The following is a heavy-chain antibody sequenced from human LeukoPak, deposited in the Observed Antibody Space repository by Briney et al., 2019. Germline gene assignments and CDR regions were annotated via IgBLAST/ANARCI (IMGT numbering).Heavy chain of an antibody. J-gene: IGHJ4*02. CDR3: ARRLYCSSTSCYYFDY. CDR1: GYSFTSYW. D-gene: IGHD2-2*01. V-gene: IGHV5-51*01. Sequence: GESLKISCEGAGYSFTSYWIGWVRQKPGKGLEWMGIIYPNDSDTRYSPSFQGQVTIAADKSISTAYLQWSSLKASDTAMYYCARRLYCSSTSCYYFDYWGQGTLVTVSS. CDR2: IYPNDSDT.